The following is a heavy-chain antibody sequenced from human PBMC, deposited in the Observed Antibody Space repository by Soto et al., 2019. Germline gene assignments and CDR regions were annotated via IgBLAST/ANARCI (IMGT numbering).Heavy chain of an antibody. J-gene: IGHJ4*02. CDR3: ARTPDFDWLLRIDY. CDR1: GFTFSSYW. D-gene: IGHD3-9*01. V-gene: IGHV3-7*01. CDR2: IKQDGSEK. Sequence: GWSLRLSCAASGFTFSSYWMSWVRQAPGKGLEWVANIKQDGSEKYYVDSVKGRFTISRDNAKNSLYLQMNSLRAEDTAVYYCARTPDFDWLLRIDYWGQGTLVTVSS.